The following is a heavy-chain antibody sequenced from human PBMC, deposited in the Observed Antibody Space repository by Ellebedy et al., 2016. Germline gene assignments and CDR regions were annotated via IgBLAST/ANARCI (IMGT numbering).Heavy chain of an antibody. V-gene: IGHV3-15*01. J-gene: IGHJ4*02. D-gene: IGHD5-18*01. CDR2: IKSKTDGGAA. CDR3: TTVYRYNYDSV. Sequence: GGSLRLSCAASGFTFSNASMNWVRQAPGKGLEWVGRIKSKTDGGAADYAAPVKGRFTISRDDSKNTLYLQMNSLKTEDTAVYSCTTVYRYNYDSVWGQGTLVTVSS. CDR1: GFTFSNAS.